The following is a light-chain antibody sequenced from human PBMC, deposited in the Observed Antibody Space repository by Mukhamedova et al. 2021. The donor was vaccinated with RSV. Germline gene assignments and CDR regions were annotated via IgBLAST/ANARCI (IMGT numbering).Light chain of an antibody. CDR3: QQYNYCPQGLT. CDR1: SIN. Sequence: SINVAWYQLRPGQPPRLLIYGASNRATGIPARFSGSGSGTEFTLSISSLQSEDFAVCYFQQYNYCPQGLTFGPGTTLDIK. V-gene: IGKV3-15*01. CDR2: GAS. J-gene: IGKJ3*01.